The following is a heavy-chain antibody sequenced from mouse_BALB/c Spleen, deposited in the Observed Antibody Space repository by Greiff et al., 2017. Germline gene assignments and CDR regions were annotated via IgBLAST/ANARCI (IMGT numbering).Heavy chain of an antibody. D-gene: IGHD1-1*01. V-gene: IGHV3-2*02. J-gene: IGHJ2*01. CDR2: ISYSGST. CDR3: ARRYYYGSSYYFDY. Sequence: VQLQQLGPGLVKPSQSLSLTCTVTGYLITSDYAWNWIRQFPGNKLEWMGYISYSGSTSYNPSLKSRISITRDTSKNQFFLQLNSVTTEDTATYYCARRYYYGSSYYFDYWGQGTTLTVSS. CDR1: GYLITSDYA.